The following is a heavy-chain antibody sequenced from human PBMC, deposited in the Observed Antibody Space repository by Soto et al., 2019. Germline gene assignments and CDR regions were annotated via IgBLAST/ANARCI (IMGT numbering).Heavy chain of an antibody. CDR3: ARDLDSYGPFDY. J-gene: IGHJ4*02. CDR2: ISSSSSYI. V-gene: IGHV3-21*01. CDR1: GFTFSSYS. D-gene: IGHD5-18*01. Sequence: GGSLRLSCAASGFTFSSYSMNWVRQAPGKGLEWVSSISSSSSYIYYADSVKGRFTISRDNAKNSLYLQMNSLRAEDTAVYYCARDLDSYGPFDYWGQGTLVTVSS.